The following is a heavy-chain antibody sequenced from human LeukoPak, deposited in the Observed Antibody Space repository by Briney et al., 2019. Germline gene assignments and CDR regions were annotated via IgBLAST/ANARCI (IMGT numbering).Heavy chain of an antibody. D-gene: IGHD4-23*01. CDR1: GYRFTDYY. V-gene: IGHV1-46*01. J-gene: IGHJ5*02. CDR2: INPSGGST. CDR3: ARDNSVEDTAWWFDP. Sequence: ASVKVSCKASGYRFTDYYINWVRQAPGQGLEWMGIINPSGGSTSYAQKFQGRVTMTRDMSTSTDYMELSSLRSEDTAVYYCARDNSVEDTAWWFDPWGQGTLVTVSS.